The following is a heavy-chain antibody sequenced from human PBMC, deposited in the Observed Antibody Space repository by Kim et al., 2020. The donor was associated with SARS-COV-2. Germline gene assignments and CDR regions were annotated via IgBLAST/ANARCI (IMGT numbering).Heavy chain of an antibody. V-gene: IGHV3-23*01. D-gene: IGHD6-13*01. Sequence: GGSLRLSCAASGFTFSSQAMSWVRQAPGKGLEWVSGLRDSGTRTNYADSVKGRFTISRDNSKNTLYLQMNSVRAEDTAVYYCAKDRWAAAPGLLDSWGQGTLVTVSS. CDR1: GFTFSSQA. J-gene: IGHJ4*02. CDR3: AKDRWAAAPGLLDS. CDR2: LRDSGTRT.